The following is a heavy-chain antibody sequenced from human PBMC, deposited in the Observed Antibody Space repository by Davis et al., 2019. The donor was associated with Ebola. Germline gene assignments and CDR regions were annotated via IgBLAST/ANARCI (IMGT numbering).Heavy chain of an antibody. CDR2: LGTSADT. Sequence: GESLKISCAASGFVFSSYVMSWVRRAPGKGLEWVSTLGTSADTYYADSVKGRFTISRDNSKNTLHLQMNSLRVEDTAIYYCTTPGGQDSGYDVFDIWGQGTMVTVSS. V-gene: IGHV3-23*01. D-gene: IGHD5-12*01. CDR3: TTPGGQDSGYDVFDI. CDR1: GFVFSSYV. J-gene: IGHJ3*02.